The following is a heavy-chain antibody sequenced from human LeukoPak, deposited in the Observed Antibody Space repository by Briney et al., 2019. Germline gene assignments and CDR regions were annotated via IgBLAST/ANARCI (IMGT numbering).Heavy chain of an antibody. J-gene: IGHJ4*02. D-gene: IGHD6-13*01. V-gene: IGHV4-4*07. CDR1: GGSMSSYF. CDR3: ATYDQKLAFDN. CDR2: MYTDGST. Sequence: SETLSLTCMVSGGSMSSYFWSWLRQPAGKGLEWIGRMYTDGSTNYNPFLNSRVTMSVDTSKKHFSLRLNSVTAADTAVYYCATYDQKLAFDNWGQGTLVTVSS.